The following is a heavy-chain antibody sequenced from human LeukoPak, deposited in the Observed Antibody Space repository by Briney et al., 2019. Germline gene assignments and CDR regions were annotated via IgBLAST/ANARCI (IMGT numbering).Heavy chain of an antibody. V-gene: IGHV4-59*01. J-gene: IGHJ3*02. Sequence: PSETLSLTCTVSGGSISSYYWSWIRQPPGKGLEWIGYIYYSGSTNYNPSLKSRVTISVDTSKNQFSLKLSSVTAADTAVYYCAREVRSYDAFDIWGQGTMVTVSS. CDR3: AREVRSYDAFDI. CDR2: IYYSGST. D-gene: IGHD1-26*01. CDR1: GGSISSYY.